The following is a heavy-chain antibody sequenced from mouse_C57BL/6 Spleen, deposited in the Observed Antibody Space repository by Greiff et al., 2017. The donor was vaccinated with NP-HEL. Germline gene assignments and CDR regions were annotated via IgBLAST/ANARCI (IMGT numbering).Heavy chain of an antibody. CDR1: GYTFTSYW. D-gene: IGHD2-3*01. CDR2: IDPSDSYT. CDR3: ARAHAHDGYYLYVDY. J-gene: IGHJ2*01. Sequence: VQLQQSGAELVMPGASVKLSCKASGYTFTSYWMHWVKQRPGQGLEWIGEIDPSDSYTNYNQKFKGKSTLTVDKSSSTAYMQLSSLTSEDSAVYYCARAHAHDGYYLYVDYWGQGTTLTVSS. V-gene: IGHV1-69*01.